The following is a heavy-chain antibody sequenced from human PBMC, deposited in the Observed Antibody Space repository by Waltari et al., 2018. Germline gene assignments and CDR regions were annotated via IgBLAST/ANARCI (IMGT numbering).Heavy chain of an antibody. D-gene: IGHD2-2*01. Sequence: GFTFSSYAMHWVRQAPGKGLEYVSAISSNGGSTYYADSVKGRFTISRDNSKNTLYLQMSSLRAEDTAVYYCVKDIVVVPAAMRAFDIWGQGTMVTVSS. CDR2: ISSNGGST. CDR3: VKDIVVVPAAMRAFDI. V-gene: IGHV3-64D*06. J-gene: IGHJ3*02. CDR1: GFTFSSYA.